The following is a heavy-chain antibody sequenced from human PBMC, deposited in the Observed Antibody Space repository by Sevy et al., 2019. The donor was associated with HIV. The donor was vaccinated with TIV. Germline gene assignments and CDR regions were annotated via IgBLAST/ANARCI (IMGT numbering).Heavy chain of an antibody. J-gene: IGHJ6*02. D-gene: IGHD3-3*02. Sequence: ASVKVSCKVSGYTLTELSMHWVRQAPGKGLEWMGGFDPEDGETIYAQKFQGRVTITEDTSTDTAYMELSSLRSEDTAVYYCATPFLMRNRYYYYGMDVWGQGTTVTVSS. V-gene: IGHV1-24*01. CDR1: GYTLTELS. CDR2: FDPEDGET. CDR3: ATPFLMRNRYYYYGMDV.